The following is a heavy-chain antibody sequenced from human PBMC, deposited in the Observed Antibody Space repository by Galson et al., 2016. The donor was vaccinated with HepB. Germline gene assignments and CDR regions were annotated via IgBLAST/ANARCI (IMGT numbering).Heavy chain of an antibody. CDR2: IYPGGGT. J-gene: IGHJ5*02. V-gene: IGHV3-53*01. CDR1: GFTVNNDY. CDR3: SKDPFQSWGS. D-gene: IGHD3-16*01. Sequence: SLRLSCAAPGFTVNNDYISIVRQAPGKGLEWLSVIYPGGGTYHTDSVRGRFIVSTDAAKKTLFFQMNSLRAEDTAVYYCSKDPFQSWGSWGLGTLVTVSS.